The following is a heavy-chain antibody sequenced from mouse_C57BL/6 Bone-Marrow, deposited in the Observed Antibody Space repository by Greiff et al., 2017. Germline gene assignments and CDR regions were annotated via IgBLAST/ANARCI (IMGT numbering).Heavy chain of an antibody. V-gene: IGHV14-3*01. J-gene: IGHJ3*01. CDR2: IDPANGNT. D-gene: IGHD1-1*01. CDR1: GFNIKNTY. CDR3: ARSYYYGSRTWFAY. Sequence: VQLQQSVAELVRPGASVKLSCTASGFNIKNTYMHWVKQRPEQGLAWIGRIDPANGNTKYAPKFQGKATITADTSSNTAYLQLSSLTSEDTAIYYGARSYYYGSRTWFAYWGQGTLVTVSA.